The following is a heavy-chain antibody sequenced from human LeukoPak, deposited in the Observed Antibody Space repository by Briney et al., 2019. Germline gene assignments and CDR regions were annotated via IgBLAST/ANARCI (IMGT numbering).Heavy chain of an antibody. D-gene: IGHD6-6*01. CDR3: ARYGYSSSAGDY. V-gene: IGHV4-38-2*01. CDR2: IYHSGST. CDR1: GYSISSGYY. Sequence: PSETLSLTCAVSGYSISSGYYWGWIRQPPGKGLEWIGNIYHSGSTYYNPSLKSRVTISVDTSKNQFSLKLNSVTAADTAVYYCARYGYSSSAGDYWGQGTLVTFSS. J-gene: IGHJ4*02.